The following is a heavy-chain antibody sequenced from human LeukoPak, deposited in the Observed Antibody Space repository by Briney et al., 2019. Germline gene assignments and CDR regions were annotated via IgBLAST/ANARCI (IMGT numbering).Heavy chain of an antibody. Sequence: SETLSLTCAVYGGSFSGYYWSWIRQHPGKGLEWIGYIYYSGSTYYNPSLKSRVTISVDTSKNQFSLKLSSVTAADTAVYYCARGESGDYGTLGFDYWGQGTLVTVSS. D-gene: IGHD4-17*01. CDR3: ARGESGDYGTLGFDY. CDR1: GGSFSGYY. J-gene: IGHJ4*02. CDR2: IYYSGST. V-gene: IGHV4-31*11.